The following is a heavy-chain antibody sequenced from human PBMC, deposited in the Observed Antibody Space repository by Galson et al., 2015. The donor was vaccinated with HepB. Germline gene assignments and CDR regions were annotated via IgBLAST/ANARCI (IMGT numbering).Heavy chain of an antibody. CDR2: ISSAGDP. V-gene: IGHV3-13*05. D-gene: IGHD3-10*01. CDR1: GFTFNNYD. J-gene: IGHJ4*02. Sequence: SLRLSCAASGFTFNNYDMHWVRQATGKGLEWVAGISSAGDPYFSGSVKGRVTFSRENAKNSLYLQMNSLRVGDTAVYYCTRGSSGGFGESEFDYWGQGTLVTVSS. CDR3: TRGSSGGFGESEFDY.